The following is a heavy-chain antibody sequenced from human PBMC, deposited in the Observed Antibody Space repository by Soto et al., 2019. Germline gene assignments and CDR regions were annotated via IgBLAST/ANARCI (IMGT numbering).Heavy chain of an antibody. J-gene: IGHJ3*02. CDR2: IYHSGST. V-gene: IGHV4-4*02. CDR1: SGSISSSNW. CDR3: ATAEPGSYDAFDI. D-gene: IGHD6-6*01. Sequence: SETLSLTCAVFSGSISSSNWWSWDRQPPGKGLEWIGEIYHSGSTNYNPSLKSRVTISVDKSKNQFSLKLSSVTAADTAVYYCATAEPGSYDAFDIWGQGTMVTVSS.